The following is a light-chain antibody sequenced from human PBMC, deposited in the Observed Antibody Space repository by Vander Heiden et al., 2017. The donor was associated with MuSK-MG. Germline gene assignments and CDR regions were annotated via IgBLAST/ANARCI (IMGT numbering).Light chain of an antibody. CDR3: QKWGTGIQV. V-gene: IGLV4-69*01. CDR2: VNSDGSH. Sequence: QLVLTQSPSASASLGASVQLTCTLSSGHSTNAIAWPQQQPERGPRELMMVNSDGSHSKGDGVRERCSGYSAGAACTLTIAGRHAEDEEDYDCQKWGTGIQVFGGGTKLTVL. CDR1: SGHSTNA. J-gene: IGLJ2*01.